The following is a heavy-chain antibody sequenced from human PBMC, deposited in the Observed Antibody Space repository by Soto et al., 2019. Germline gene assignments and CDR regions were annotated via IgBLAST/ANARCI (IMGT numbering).Heavy chain of an antibody. V-gene: IGHV1-69*12. J-gene: IGHJ6*02. Sequence: QVQLVQSGAEVKKPGSSVKVSCKASGGTFSSYAISWVRQAPGQGLEWMGGIIPIFGTANYAQKFQGRVTITAAESTSTGYMERSSLRYEDTAVYDCASSNCYILSCYGMDVWGQGTTVTVSS. CDR2: IIPIFGTA. CDR3: ASSNCYILSCYGMDV. CDR1: GGTFSSYA. D-gene: IGHD6-25*01.